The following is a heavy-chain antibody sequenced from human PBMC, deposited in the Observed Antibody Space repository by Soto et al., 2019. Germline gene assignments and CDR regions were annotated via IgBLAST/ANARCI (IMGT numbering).Heavy chain of an antibody. D-gene: IGHD2-15*01. V-gene: IGHV1-8*01. CDR2: MNPNSGNT. Sequence: CASVKVSCKASGYTFTSYDINWVRQATGQGLEWMGWMNPNSGNTGYAQKFQGRVTMTRNTSISTAYMELSSLRSEDTAVYYCARGDCSGGSCYFDYWGQGTLVTVSS. CDR1: GYTFTSYD. CDR3: ARGDCSGGSCYFDY. J-gene: IGHJ4*02.